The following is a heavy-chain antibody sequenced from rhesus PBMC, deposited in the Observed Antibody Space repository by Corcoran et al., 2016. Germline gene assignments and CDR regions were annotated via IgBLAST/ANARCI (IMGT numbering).Heavy chain of an antibody. CDR1: GGSISSNY. V-gene: IGHV4-106*01. CDR2: IYGSGGGT. J-gene: IGHJ4*01. CDR3: ARVYWQLVDY. D-gene: IGHD6-13*01. Sequence: QVQLQESGPGLVKPSETLSLTCAVSGGSISSNYWSWIHQPPGKGLEWIGYIYGSGGGTNYNPSLKNRVTISIDTYKNQFSLKLSSVTAADTAVYYCARVYWQLVDYWGQGVLVTVSS.